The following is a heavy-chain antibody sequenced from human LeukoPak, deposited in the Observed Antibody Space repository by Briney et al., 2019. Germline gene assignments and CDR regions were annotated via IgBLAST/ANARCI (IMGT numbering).Heavy chain of an antibody. J-gene: IGHJ4*02. CDR1: GFTFSSYA. V-gene: IGHV3-23*01. Sequence: GGSLGLSCAASGFTFSSYAISWVRQAPGKGLEWVSGISGSGGNTYYADSVKGRFTISRDNSKNTLYLQMNSLRAEDTAVYYCAKDTSPYSGYDCSDYWGQGTLVTVSS. CDR2: ISGSGGNT. D-gene: IGHD5-12*01. CDR3: AKDTSPYSGYDCSDY.